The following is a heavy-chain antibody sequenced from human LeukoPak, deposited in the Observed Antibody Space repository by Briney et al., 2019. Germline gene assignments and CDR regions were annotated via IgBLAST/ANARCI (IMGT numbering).Heavy chain of an antibody. CDR2: MNPNSGNT. J-gene: IGHJ3*02. CDR1: GYTFTSYD. V-gene: IGHV1-8*01. D-gene: IGHD3-10*01. CDR3: ASAVIKAEAFDI. Sequence: ASVKVSCKASGYTFTSYDINWVRQATGQGLEWMGWMNPNSGNTGYAQKFQGRVTMTRNTSISTAYMELSSLRSEDTALYYCASAVIKAEAFDIWGQGTMVTVSS.